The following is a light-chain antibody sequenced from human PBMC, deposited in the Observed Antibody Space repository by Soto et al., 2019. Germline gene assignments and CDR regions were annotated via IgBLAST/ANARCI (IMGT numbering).Light chain of an antibody. CDR1: QSVSSY. Sequence: EIVLTQSPATLSLSPGERATLSCRASQSVSSYLAWYKQKPGQAPRLLIYDASNRATGIPARFSGSGSGTDFTLTISSLEPEDFAVYYCQQRSNWPGVTFGGGTKVEIK. CDR3: QQRSNWPGVT. V-gene: IGKV3-11*01. J-gene: IGKJ4*01. CDR2: DAS.